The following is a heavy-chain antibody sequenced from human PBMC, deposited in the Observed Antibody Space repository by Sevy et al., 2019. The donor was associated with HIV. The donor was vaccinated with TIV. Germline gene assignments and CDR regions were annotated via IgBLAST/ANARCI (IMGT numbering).Heavy chain of an antibody. CDR3: ATSFDDWLLSAFDY. CDR2: ISYDGSNK. D-gene: IGHD3-9*01. V-gene: IGHV3-30-3*01. Sequence: GGSLRLSCAASGFTFSSYAMHWVRQAPGKGLEWVAVISYDGSNKYYADSVKGRFTISRDNSKKTLYLKMNSLIAEDTVVNYCATSFDDWLLSAFDYWGQGTLVTVSS. CDR1: GFTFSSYA. J-gene: IGHJ4*02.